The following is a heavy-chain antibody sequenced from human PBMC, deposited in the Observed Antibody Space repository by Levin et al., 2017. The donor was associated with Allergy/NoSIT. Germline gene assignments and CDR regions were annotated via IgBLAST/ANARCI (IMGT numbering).Heavy chain of an antibody. D-gene: IGHD3-3*01. Sequence: SQTLSLTCTVSGGSIRSSYWSWIRQPPGKGLEWIAYIYYSGSINYNPSLRSRVSISVDTSKNQFSLKLSSVTAADTAVYYCAGGGWSGTRRFDPWGQGTLVTVSS. CDR2: IYYSGSI. J-gene: IGHJ5*02. CDR3: AGGGWSGTRRFDP. V-gene: IGHV4-59*01. CDR1: GGSIRSSY.